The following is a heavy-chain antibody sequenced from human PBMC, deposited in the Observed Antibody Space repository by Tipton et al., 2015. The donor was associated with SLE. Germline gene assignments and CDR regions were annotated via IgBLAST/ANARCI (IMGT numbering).Heavy chain of an antibody. J-gene: IGHJ4*02. CDR3: ARGSPRWGGSYLDY. CDR1: GGTFSSYA. V-gene: IGHV1-69*06. D-gene: IGHD1-26*01. Sequence: QLVQSGAEVKKPGSSVKVSCKASGGTFSSYAISWVRQAPGQGLEWMGGIIPIFGTANYAQKLQGRVTMTTDTSTSTAYMELRSLRSDDTAVYYCARGSPRWGGSYLDYWGQGTLVTVSS. CDR2: IIPIFGTA.